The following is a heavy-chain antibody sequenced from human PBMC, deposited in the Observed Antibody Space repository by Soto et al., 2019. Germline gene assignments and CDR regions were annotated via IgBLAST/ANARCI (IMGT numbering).Heavy chain of an antibody. CDR3: ARDDASSSRARAFDL. V-gene: IGHV1-18*01. D-gene: IGHD6-13*01. CDR2: ISGYSGIT. Sequence: QVQLVRSGAEVKKPGASVKVSCKASGYTFTSYDINWVRQAPGQGLEWMGWISGYSGITNYAPRLQDRVTMTTDTSTSTAYRELRSLRSDDTAIFYCARDDASSSRARAFDLWGQGTMVTVSS. J-gene: IGHJ3*01. CDR1: GYTFTSYD.